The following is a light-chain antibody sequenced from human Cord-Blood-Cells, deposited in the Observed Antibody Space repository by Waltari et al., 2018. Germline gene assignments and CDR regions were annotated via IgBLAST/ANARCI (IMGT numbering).Light chain of an antibody. Sequence: QSVLTQPPSASGSPGQRVTISCSGHISNIESTTLDLYQQLQGPAPKPLMYINKQRPSGVPVRFSGSKSGSAASLAISGRQSEDEAEYYYASWDDSLNGVVFGGGTKLTVL. CDR3: ASWDDSLNGVV. CDR2: INK. CDR1: ISNIESTT. J-gene: IGLJ2*01. V-gene: IGLV1-44*01.